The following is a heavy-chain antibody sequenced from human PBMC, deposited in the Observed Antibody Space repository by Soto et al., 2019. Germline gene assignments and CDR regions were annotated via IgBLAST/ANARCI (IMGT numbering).Heavy chain of an antibody. CDR1: GFTFSSYA. D-gene: IGHD1-26*01. CDR2: ISGSGGST. Sequence: PGGSLRLSCAASGFTFSSYAMSWVRQAPGKGLELVSAISGSGGSTYYADSVKGRFTISRDNSKNTLYLQMNSLRAEDTAVYYCAKDLWEDPDHLTYDYYVMDVWGQGTTVTVSS. CDR3: AKDLWEDPDHLTYDYYVMDV. J-gene: IGHJ6*02. V-gene: IGHV3-23*01.